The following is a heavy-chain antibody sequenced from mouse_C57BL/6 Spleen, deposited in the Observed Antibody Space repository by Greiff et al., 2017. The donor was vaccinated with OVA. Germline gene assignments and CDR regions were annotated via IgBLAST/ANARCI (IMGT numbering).Heavy chain of an antibody. CDR2: IRNKANGYTT. J-gene: IGHJ1*03. V-gene: IGHV7-3*01. CDR3: ARHDGYYRYFDV. D-gene: IGHD2-3*01. CDR1: GFTFTDYY. Sequence: EVQLVESGGGLVQPGGSLSLSCAASGFTFTDYYMSWVRQPPGKALEWLGFIRNKANGYTTEYSASVKGRFTISRDNSQSILYLQMNALRAEDSATYYCARHDGYYRYFDVWGTGTTVTVSS.